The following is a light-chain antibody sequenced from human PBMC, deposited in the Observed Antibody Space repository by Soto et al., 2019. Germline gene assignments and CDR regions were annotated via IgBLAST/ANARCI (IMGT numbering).Light chain of an antibody. V-gene: IGKV3-11*01. Sequence: EIVLTQSPATLSLSPGERATLSCRASQSVGTSLGWYQQKPGQTPRLHIYDASNRATGIPARFSGSGSGTDFTLTITSPGPEDLAVYYCLQRANWPLTFGGGTKVEI. CDR3: LQRANWPLT. CDR1: QSVGTS. CDR2: DAS. J-gene: IGKJ4*01.